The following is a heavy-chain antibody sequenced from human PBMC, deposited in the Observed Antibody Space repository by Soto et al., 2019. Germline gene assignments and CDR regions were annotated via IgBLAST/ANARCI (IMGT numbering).Heavy chain of an antibody. CDR3: AADLGLRYFDWSYYGMDV. V-gene: IGHV1-3*01. CDR1: GYTFTSYA. J-gene: IGHJ6*02. CDR2: INAGNGNT. Sequence: ASVKVSCKASGYTFTSYAMHRVRQAPGQRLEWMGWINAGNGNTKYSQKFQGRVTITRDTSASTAYMELSSLRSEDTAVYYCAADLGLRYFDWSYYGMDVWGQGTTVTVSS. D-gene: IGHD3-9*01.